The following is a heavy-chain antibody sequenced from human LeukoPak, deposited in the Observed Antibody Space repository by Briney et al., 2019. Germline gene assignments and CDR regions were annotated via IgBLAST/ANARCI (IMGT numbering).Heavy chain of an antibody. CDR1: GFTFSSYS. J-gene: IGHJ4*02. CDR3: ARDEGIMLLDY. D-gene: IGHD3-16*01. Sequence: GGSLRLSCAASGFTFSSYSMNWVRQAPGKGLEWVANIKQDGSEKYYVDSVKGRFTISRDNAKNSLYLQMNSLRAEDTAVYYCARDEGIMLLDYWGQGTLVTVSS. V-gene: IGHV3-7*01. CDR2: IKQDGSEK.